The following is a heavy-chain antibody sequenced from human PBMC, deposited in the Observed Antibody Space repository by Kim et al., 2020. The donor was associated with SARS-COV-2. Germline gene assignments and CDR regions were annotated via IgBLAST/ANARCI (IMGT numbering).Heavy chain of an antibody. J-gene: IGHJ6*02. CDR2: IIPILGIA. D-gene: IGHD3-10*01. V-gene: IGHV1-69*04. Sequence: SVKVSCKASGGTFSSYAISWVRQAPGQGLEWIGRIIPILGIANYAQKFQGRVTITADKSTSTAYMELSSLRSEDTAVYYCATILGESYGMDVWGQGTTV. CDR1: GGTFSSYA. CDR3: ATILGESYGMDV.